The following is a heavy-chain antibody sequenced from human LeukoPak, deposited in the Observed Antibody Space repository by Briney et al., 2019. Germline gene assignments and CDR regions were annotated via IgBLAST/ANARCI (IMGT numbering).Heavy chain of an antibody. V-gene: IGHV3-48*02. CDR1: GFTFSTYS. Sequence: PGGSLRLSCAASGFTFSTYSMNWVRQAPGDRLEWLSYISGDSNTIYYADSVKGRFTISRDNAKTSLYLQMNTLRDEDTAVYYCARDRAAPTWFFDLWGRGTLVLVSS. CDR3: ARDRAAPTWFFDL. D-gene: IGHD2-15*01. CDR2: ISGDSNTI. J-gene: IGHJ2*01.